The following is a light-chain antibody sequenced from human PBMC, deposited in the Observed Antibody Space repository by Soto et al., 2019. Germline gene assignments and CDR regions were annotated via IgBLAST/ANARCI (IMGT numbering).Light chain of an antibody. J-gene: IGKJ5*01. Sequence: EIVLTQSPGAVSVSPGERATLSCRSSQRVTSNVAWYQQKPGQAPKFLIYGVSSRATGIPDRFSGSGSGTDFTLTISSLEPEDFAVYHCQQYGSSPLITFGQGTRLEIK. V-gene: IGKV3-20*01. CDR1: QRVTSN. CDR2: GVS. CDR3: QQYGSSPLIT.